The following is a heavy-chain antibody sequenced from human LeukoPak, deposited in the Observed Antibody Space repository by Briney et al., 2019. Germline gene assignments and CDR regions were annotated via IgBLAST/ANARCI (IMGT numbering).Heavy chain of an antibody. D-gene: IGHD5-24*01. V-gene: IGHV3-11*01. CDR1: GFTFSDYY. Sequence: GGSLRLSCAASGFTFSDYYMSWIRQAPGKGLEWVSYISSSGSTIYYADSVKGRFTISRDNAKNSLYLQMNSLRAVDTAVYYCARDDRDGYLYYFDYWGQGTLVTVSS. J-gene: IGHJ4*02. CDR2: ISSSGSTI. CDR3: ARDDRDGYLYYFDY.